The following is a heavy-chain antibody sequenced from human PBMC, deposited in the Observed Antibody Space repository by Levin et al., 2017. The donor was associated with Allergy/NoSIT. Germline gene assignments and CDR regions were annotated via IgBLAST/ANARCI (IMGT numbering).Heavy chain of an antibody. J-gene: IGHJ3*02. D-gene: IGHD6-19*01. Sequence: GGSLRLSCAASGFTFNDYAMHWVRQAPGKGLEWVSGISWNGDTIGYADSVKGRFTISRDSAKNSLYLQMNSLRPEDTAFYYSAKDHSGAAVPAFNIWGQGTMVTVSA. V-gene: IGHV3-9*01. CDR3: AKDHSGAAVPAFNI. CDR2: ISWNGDTI. CDR1: GFTFNDYA.